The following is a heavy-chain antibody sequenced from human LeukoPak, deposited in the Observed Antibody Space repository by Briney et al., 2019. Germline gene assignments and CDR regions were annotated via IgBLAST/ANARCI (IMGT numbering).Heavy chain of an antibody. CDR2: IHYTGST. Sequence: PSETLSLTCTVSGGSMSGSYWSWTRQPPGKGLEWIGSIHYTGSTNYNPSLKSRLTISLDTSKNQFSVKLNSVTAAGTAVYYCAKDRVPGGYWAQGTLVTVSS. J-gene: IGHJ1*01. D-gene: IGHD1-1*01. CDR3: AKDRVPGGY. CDR1: GGSMSGSY. V-gene: IGHV4-59*01.